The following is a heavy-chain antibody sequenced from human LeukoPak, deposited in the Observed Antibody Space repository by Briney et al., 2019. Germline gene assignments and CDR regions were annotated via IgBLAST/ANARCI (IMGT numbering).Heavy chain of an antibody. V-gene: IGHV3-64D*06. Sequence: PGGSLRLSCSASGFTFSSYTMHWVRQAPGKRLEYVSGISSNGGSTYYADSVKDRFTISRDNSKNTLYLQMGSLRVEDTAVHYCVKDPKWFDPLGPGNPGHRLL. J-gene: IGHJ5*02. CDR1: GFTFSSYT. CDR2: ISSNGGST. CDR3: VKDPKWFDP.